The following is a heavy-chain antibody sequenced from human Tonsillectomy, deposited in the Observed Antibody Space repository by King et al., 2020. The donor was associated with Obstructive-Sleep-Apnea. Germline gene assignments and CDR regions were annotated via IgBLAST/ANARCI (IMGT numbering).Heavy chain of an antibody. J-gene: IGHJ4*02. CDR1: GLTFNSYW. Sequence: VQLVESGGGLVQPGVSLRLSCAASGLTFNSYWMTWIRQAPGKGLEWVANINQDGSQKDYVDSVKGRFTISRDNAKNSLYLQMNSLRVEDTAVYYCGSGDWHAYWGQGTLVTVSS. D-gene: IGHD2-21*02. V-gene: IGHV3-7*01. CDR2: INQDGSQK. CDR3: GSGDWHAY.